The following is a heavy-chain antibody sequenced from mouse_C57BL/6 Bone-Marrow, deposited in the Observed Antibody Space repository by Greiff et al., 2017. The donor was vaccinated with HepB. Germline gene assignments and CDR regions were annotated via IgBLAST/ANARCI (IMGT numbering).Heavy chain of an antibody. D-gene: IGHD1-1*01. Sequence: EVMLVESGGGLVQPGGSLKLSCAASGFTFSDYYMYWVRQTPEKRLEWVAYISNGGGSTYYPDTVKGRFTITRDNAKNTLYLQMSRLKSEDTAVYYCAREKDYGSSYAIDYWGQGTSVTVSS. V-gene: IGHV5-12*01. CDR3: AREKDYGSSYAIDY. CDR1: GFTFSDYY. J-gene: IGHJ4*01. CDR2: ISNGGGST.